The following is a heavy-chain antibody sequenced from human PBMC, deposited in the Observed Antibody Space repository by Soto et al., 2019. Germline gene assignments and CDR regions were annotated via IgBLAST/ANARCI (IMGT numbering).Heavy chain of an antibody. V-gene: IGHV3-30*18. D-gene: IGHD3-22*01. J-gene: IGHJ4*02. CDR2: ISYDGSNK. CDR1: GFTFSSYG. Sequence: GGSLRLXCAASGFTFSSYGMHWVRQAPGKGLEWVAVISYDGSNKYYADSVKGRFTISRDNSKNTLYLQMNSLRAEDTAVYYCAKDLHYYDSSAPDYWGQGTLVTVSS. CDR3: AKDLHYYDSSAPDY.